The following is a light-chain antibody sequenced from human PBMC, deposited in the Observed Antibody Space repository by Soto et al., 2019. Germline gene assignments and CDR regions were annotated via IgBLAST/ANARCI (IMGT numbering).Light chain of an antibody. CDR1: SSDVGSYNS. Sequence: QPVLTQPASVSGSPGQSIAISCTGTSSDVGSYNSVSWYQQHPGKAPKLMIYEGSKRPSGVSDRFSGSKSGITASLTISGLQAEDEADYYCCSYAGNPYVFGTGTKLNVL. CDR2: EGS. CDR3: CSYAGNPYV. J-gene: IGLJ1*01. V-gene: IGLV2-23*01.